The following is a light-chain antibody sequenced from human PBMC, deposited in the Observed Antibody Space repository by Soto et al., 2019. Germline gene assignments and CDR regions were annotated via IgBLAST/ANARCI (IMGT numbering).Light chain of an antibody. Sequence: DIQVTQSPSSLSASVGDRVTITCRATQDIRNYLAWYQQKPGKVPKLLIYAASTLQSGVPSRFSGSGSGTDFTLTISSLQPEDVATYYCQKYISAPFTFGPGTNVAIK. CDR1: QDIRNY. J-gene: IGKJ3*01. V-gene: IGKV1-27*01. CDR2: AAS. CDR3: QKYISAPFT.